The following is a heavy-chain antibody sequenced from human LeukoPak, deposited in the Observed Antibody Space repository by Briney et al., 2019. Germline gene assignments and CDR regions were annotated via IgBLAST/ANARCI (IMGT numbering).Heavy chain of an antibody. CDR2: IFYSGST. D-gene: IGHD6-13*01. Sequence: SETLSLTCTVSVGSISSYYWSWMRQPPGKGLEWIGYIFYSGSTNYNHSLKSRVTISVDTSKNQFSLRLSSVTAADTAVYYCARVYYSNSYDYWYFDLWGRGTLVTVSS. V-gene: IGHV4-59*01. CDR1: VGSISSYY. CDR3: ARVYYSNSYDYWYFDL. J-gene: IGHJ2*01.